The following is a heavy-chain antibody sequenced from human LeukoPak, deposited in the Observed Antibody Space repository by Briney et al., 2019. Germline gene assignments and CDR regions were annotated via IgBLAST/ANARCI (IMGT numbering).Heavy chain of an antibody. J-gene: IGHJ4*02. V-gene: IGHV3-21*04. Sequence: PGGSLRLSCAASRFTFSSYSMNWVRQAPGKGLEWVSSISSSGSYIYYADSVKGRFTISRDNSKNTLYLQMNSLRAEDTAVYYCAKDLSPGTYDYWGQGTLVPVSS. CDR2: ISSSGSYI. CDR1: RFTFSSYS. D-gene: IGHD1-1*01. CDR3: AKDLSPGTYDY.